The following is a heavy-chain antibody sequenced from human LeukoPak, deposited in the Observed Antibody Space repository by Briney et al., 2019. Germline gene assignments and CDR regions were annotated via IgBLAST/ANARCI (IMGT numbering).Heavy chain of an antibody. J-gene: IGHJ4*02. Sequence: GGSLRLSCAASGFTFSSYGMHWVRQAPGKGLEWVSGISWNSGSIGYADSVKGRFTISRDNAKNSLYLQMNSLRAEDTALYYCAAKGLAVPAFDYWGQGTLVTVSS. CDR1: GFTFSSYG. CDR2: ISWNSGSI. V-gene: IGHV3-9*01. D-gene: IGHD2-2*01. CDR3: AAKGLAVPAFDY.